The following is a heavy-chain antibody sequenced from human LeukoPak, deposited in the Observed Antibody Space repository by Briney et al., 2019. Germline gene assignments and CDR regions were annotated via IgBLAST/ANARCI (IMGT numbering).Heavy chain of an antibody. V-gene: IGHV3-66*02. J-gene: IGHJ4*02. CDR1: GFTVSSSF. CDR2: IYSGGAT. Sequence: GGSLRLSCVASGFTVSSSFMSWVRQSPGKGLEWVALIYSGGATHYADAVKGRFTIARDTSKNTVYLQMNSLRAEDTAVYYCARERSGSYYTFEYWGLGALVTVS. D-gene: IGHD1-26*01. CDR3: ARERSGSYYTFEY.